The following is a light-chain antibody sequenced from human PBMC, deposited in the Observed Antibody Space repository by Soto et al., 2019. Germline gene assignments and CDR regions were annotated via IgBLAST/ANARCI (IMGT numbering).Light chain of an antibody. V-gene: IGLV2-14*01. Sequence: QSALTQPASVSGSPGQSITISCTGTSSDVGGYNYVSWYQQHPGKAPKLMIYDVSNRPSGVSNCFSGSKSGNTAPLTISGLQAEDEADYYCSSYTSSSTLVFGTGTKLTVL. CDR2: DVS. CDR1: SSDVGGYNY. CDR3: SSYTSSSTLV. J-gene: IGLJ1*01.